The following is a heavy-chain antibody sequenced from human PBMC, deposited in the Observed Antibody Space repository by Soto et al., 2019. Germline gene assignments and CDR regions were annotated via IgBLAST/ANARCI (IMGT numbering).Heavy chain of an antibody. CDR2: INAGNGNT. CDR3: AREVAAAGPNWFDP. V-gene: IGHV1-3*01. D-gene: IGHD6-13*01. Sequence: ASVKVSCKASGYTFTSYAMHWVRQAPGQRLEWMGWINAGNGNTKYSQKFQGRVTITRDTSASTAYMELSSLRSEDTAVYYCAREVAAAGPNWFDPWGQGTLVTVSS. J-gene: IGHJ5*02. CDR1: GYTFTSYA.